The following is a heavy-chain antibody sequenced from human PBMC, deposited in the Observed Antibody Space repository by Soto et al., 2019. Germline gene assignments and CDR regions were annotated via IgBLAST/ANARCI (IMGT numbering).Heavy chain of an antibody. CDR1: GGSINSYY. CDR2: IYYSGST. Sequence: SETLSLTCTVSGGSINSYYWSWIRQPPGKGLEWIGNIYYSGSTNYNPSRKSRVTISVDTSKNQFSLKVSSVTAADTAVYYCARVGGYYGDYPNFDYWGQGTLVTVSS. CDR3: ARVGGYYGDYPNFDY. D-gene: IGHD4-17*01. J-gene: IGHJ4*02. V-gene: IGHV4-59*01.